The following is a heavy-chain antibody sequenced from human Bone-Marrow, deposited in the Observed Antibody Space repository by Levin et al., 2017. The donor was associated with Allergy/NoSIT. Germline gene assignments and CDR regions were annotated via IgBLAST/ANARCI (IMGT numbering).Heavy chain of an antibody. J-gene: IGHJ6*02. CDR3: ARRIAAAGFLNYYYYGMDV. Sequence: SCAVYGGSFSGYYWSWIRQPPGKGLEWIGEINHSGSTNYNPSLKSRVTISVDTSKNQFSLKLSSVTAADTAVYYCARRIAAAGFLNYYYYGMDVWGQGTTVTVSS. D-gene: IGHD6-13*01. CDR1: GGSFSGYY. CDR2: INHSGST. V-gene: IGHV4-34*01.